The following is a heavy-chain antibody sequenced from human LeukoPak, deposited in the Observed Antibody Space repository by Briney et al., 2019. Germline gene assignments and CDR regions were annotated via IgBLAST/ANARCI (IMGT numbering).Heavy chain of an antibody. V-gene: IGHV4-59*08. CDR1: GGSISSYY. J-gene: IGHJ4*02. Sequence: SDTLSLTCTVSGGSISSYYWNWLRQPPGKGLEWIGYIYYSGSTNYNPSLKSRVTISVDTSKNQFSLKLSSVTAADPAVYFCARRRGLDYDNWGQGTLVTVSS. CDR3: ARRRGLDYDN. D-gene: IGHD3/OR15-3a*01. CDR2: IYYSGST.